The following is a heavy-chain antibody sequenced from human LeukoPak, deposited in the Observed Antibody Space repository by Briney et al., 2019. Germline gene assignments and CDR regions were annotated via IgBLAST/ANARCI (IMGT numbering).Heavy chain of an antibody. J-gene: IGHJ4*02. V-gene: IGHV3-30*02. CDR1: GFTFSSYG. D-gene: IGHD5-18*01. CDR3: AKECGYGYGTTLSGEYYFDY. Sequence: PGGSLRLSCAASGFTFSSYGMHWVRQAPGKGLEWVAFIRYDGSNKYYADSVKGRFTISRDNSKNTLYLQMNSLRAEDTAVYYCAKECGYGYGTTLSGEYYFDYWGQGTLVTVSS. CDR2: IRYDGSNK.